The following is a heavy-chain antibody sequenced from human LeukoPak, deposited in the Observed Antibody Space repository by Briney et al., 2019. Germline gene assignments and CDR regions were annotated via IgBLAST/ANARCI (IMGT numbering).Heavy chain of an antibody. J-gene: IGHJ4*02. CDR1: GFTFSSYG. Sequence: PGGSLRLSCAASGFTFSSYGMHWVGQAPGKGLEWVAFIRFDGSNKYYADSVKGRFTISRDNSKNTLFLQMNRLRAEDTAVYYCAKDQDGSSGYRMPSSYWGQGTLVTVSS. CDR3: AKDQDGSSGYRMPSSY. D-gene: IGHD3-22*01. V-gene: IGHV3-30*02. CDR2: IRFDGSNK.